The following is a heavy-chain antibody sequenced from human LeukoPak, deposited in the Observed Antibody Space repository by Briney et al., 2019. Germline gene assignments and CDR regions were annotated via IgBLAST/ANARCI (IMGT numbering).Heavy chain of an antibody. V-gene: IGHV1-69*13. CDR2: IIPIFGTA. CDR1: GGTFSSYA. D-gene: IGHD5-24*01. CDR3: ARDCRDGYARFDL. J-gene: IGHJ2*01. Sequence: SVKVSCKASGGTFSSYAISWVRQAPGQGLEWMGGIIPIFGTANYAQKFQGRVTITADESTSTAYMELSSLRSEDTAVYYCARDCRDGYARFDLWGRGTLVTVSS.